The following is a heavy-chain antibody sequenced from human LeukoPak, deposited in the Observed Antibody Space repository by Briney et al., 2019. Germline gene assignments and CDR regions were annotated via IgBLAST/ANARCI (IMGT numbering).Heavy chain of an antibody. CDR3: ASTTRQYSSSWYEWFDP. D-gene: IGHD6-13*01. CDR1: GYTFTIYG. Sequence: ASVKVSFKASGYTFTIYGISWVRQAPGQGLEWMGWISAYNGNTNYAQKLQGRVTMTTDTSTSTDYMEMRRLRSDDTAVYYCASTTRQYSSSWYEWFDPWGQGTLVTVSS. J-gene: IGHJ5*02. CDR2: ISAYNGNT. V-gene: IGHV1-18*01.